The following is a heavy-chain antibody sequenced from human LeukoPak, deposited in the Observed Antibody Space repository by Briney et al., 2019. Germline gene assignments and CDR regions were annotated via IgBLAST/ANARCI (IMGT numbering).Heavy chain of an antibody. CDR2: INPNSGGT. D-gene: IGHD2-15*01. CDR3: ARGKGRRALYSTPFDP. J-gene: IGHJ5*02. V-gene: IGHV1-2*02. Sequence: ASVKVSCKASGYTFTGYYMHWVRQAPGQGLEWMGWINPNSGGTNYAQKFQGRVTMTRDTSISTAYMELSRLRSDDTAVYYCARGKGRRALYSTPFDPWGQGTLVTVSS. CDR1: GYTFTGYY.